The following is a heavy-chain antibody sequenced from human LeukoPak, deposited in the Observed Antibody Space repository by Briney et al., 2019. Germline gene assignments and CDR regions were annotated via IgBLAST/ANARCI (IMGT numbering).Heavy chain of an antibody. V-gene: IGHV1-2*02. Sequence: GASVKVSCKASGYTFTGYYMHWVRQAPGQGLEWMGWINPNSGGTNYAQKFQGRVAMTRDTSISTAYMELSRLRSDHTAVYYCARWGFYYDSSGYYRKGAEYFQHWGQGTLVTVSS. J-gene: IGHJ1*01. CDR2: INPNSGGT. CDR1: GYTFTGYY. D-gene: IGHD3-22*01. CDR3: ARWGFYYDSSGYYRKGAEYFQH.